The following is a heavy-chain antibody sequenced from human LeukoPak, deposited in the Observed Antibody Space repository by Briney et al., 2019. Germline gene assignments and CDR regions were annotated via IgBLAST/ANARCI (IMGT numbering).Heavy chain of an antibody. J-gene: IGHJ4*02. D-gene: IGHD2-8*02. Sequence: ASVKVSCKASGDTFTTSYMYWVRQAPGQGLDWMGAINPSGGSTTYAQQFQGRVSMTRDLSTSTVYMELSSLRSEDTAVYYCARNLMQFTGLAYWGQGTLVTVSS. CDR1: GDTFTTSY. CDR3: ARNLMQFTGLAY. V-gene: IGHV1-46*01. CDR2: INPSGGST.